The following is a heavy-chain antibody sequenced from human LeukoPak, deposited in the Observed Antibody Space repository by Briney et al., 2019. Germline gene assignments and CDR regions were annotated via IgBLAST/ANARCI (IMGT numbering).Heavy chain of an antibody. D-gene: IGHD6-19*01. J-gene: IGHJ5*02. V-gene: IGHV3-23*01. CDR1: GFTFSSYA. CDR2: ISGSGGST. Sequence: TGGFLRLSCAASGFTFSSYAMSWVRQAPGKGLEWVSAISGSGGSTYYADSVKGRFTISRDNSKNTLYLQVNSLRAEDTAVYYCAKAMGGFIAVSGATWGQGTLVTVSS. CDR3: AKAMGGFIAVSGAT.